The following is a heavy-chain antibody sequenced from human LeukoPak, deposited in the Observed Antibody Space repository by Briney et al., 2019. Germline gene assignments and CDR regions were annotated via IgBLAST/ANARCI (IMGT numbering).Heavy chain of an antibody. Sequence: GASVKVSCKASGYTFTSYTIHWVRQAPGQRLEWMGWINAGNGNTKYSQKLQGRVTITRDTSASTAYMELSSLRSEDTAMYYCARSYGDYSHFDYWGQGTLVTVSP. V-gene: IGHV1-3*01. CDR2: INAGNGNT. CDR3: ARSYGDYSHFDY. CDR1: GYTFTSYT. J-gene: IGHJ4*02. D-gene: IGHD4-17*01.